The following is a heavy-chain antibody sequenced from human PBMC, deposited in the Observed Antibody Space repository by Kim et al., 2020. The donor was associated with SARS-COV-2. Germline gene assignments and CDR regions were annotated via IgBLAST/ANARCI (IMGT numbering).Heavy chain of an antibody. Sequence: GGSLRLSCAASGFPLNSFAMHWVRQAPGKGLEWVATISYDGNVIYYRDSVKGRFTISRDNSQSTLHLQMDGLRPEDTAVYYCTNMPVLGYCSGGTCSILDYWGQGTQVTVSS. CDR3: TNMPVLGYCSGGTCSILDY. D-gene: IGHD2-15*01. V-gene: IGHV3-30*18. J-gene: IGHJ4*02. CDR2: ISYDGNVI. CDR1: GFPLNSFA.